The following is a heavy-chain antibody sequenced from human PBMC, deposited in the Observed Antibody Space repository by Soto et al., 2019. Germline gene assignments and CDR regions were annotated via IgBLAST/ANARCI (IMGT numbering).Heavy chain of an antibody. CDR2: IIPILGIA. CDR1: GGTFSSYT. J-gene: IGHJ1*01. CDR3: ASIAAAGTPEYFQH. V-gene: IGHV1-69*02. Sequence: QVQLVQSGAEVKKPGSSVKVSCKASGGTFSSYTISWVRQAPGQGLEWMGRIIPILGIANYAQKFQGRVTITADKSTSTDYMELSSLRSEDTAVYYCASIAAAGTPEYFQHWGQGTLVTVSS. D-gene: IGHD6-13*01.